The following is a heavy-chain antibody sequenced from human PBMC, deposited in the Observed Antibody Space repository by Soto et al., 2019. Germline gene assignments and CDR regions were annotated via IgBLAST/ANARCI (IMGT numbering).Heavy chain of an antibody. CDR1: SGTISSSNW. D-gene: IGHD2-15*01. CDR2: INYSGSP. V-gene: IGHV4-4*02. Sequence: QVQLQESGPGLVKPSVTLSLTCAVSSGTISSSNWWTWVRQPPGKGLEWIGEINYSGSPNYNPSLRSRVTISVDKSKSQFFLKLSSVTAADTAIYYWAGLGMVAAHREFDPWGQGTLVTVSS. J-gene: IGHJ5*02. CDR3: AGLGMVAAHREFDP.